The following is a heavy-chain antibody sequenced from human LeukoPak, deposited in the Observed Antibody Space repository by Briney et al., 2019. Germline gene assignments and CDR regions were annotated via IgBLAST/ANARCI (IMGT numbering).Heavy chain of an antibody. V-gene: IGHV4-34*01. J-gene: IGHJ4*02. Sequence: SETLSLTCAVYGGSFSGYYWSWIRQPPGKGLEWIGEINHSGSTNYNPSLKSRVTISVDTSENQFSLKLSSVTAADTAVYYCARGCHWGSFDYWGQGTLVTVSS. CDR1: GGSFSGYY. D-gene: IGHD7-27*01. CDR3: ARGCHWGSFDY. CDR2: INHSGST.